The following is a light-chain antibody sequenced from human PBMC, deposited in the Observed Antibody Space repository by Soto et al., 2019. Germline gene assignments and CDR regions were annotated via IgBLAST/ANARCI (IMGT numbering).Light chain of an antibody. CDR3: QQYNSYWT. J-gene: IGKJ1*01. CDR2: DAS. V-gene: IGKV3-11*01. Sequence: EIVLTQSPATLSLSPGERATLSSRASQSVSSYLAWYQQKAGQAPRLLIYDASNRATGIPARLSGSVSGTDFTITIRSLQPDDFATYYCQQYNSYWTFGQGTKVDIK. CDR1: QSVSSY.